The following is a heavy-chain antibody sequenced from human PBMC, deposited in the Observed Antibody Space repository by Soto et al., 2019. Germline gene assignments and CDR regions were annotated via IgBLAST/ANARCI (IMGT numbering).Heavy chain of an antibody. V-gene: IGHV3-74*01. J-gene: IGHJ6*03. CDR1: GFTFSSYG. CDR2: INTDGSST. Sequence: GGSLRLSCAASGFTFSSYGMHWVRQAPGKGLVWVSRINTDGSSTSYPDSVKGRFTISRDNAKNTLYLQMNSLRAEDTAVYYCARDRAYYYMDVWGKGTTVTVSS. CDR3: ARDRAYYYMDV.